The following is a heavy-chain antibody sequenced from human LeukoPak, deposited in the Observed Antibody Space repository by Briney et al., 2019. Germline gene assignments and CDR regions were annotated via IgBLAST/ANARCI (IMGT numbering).Heavy chain of an antibody. CDR3: AGTMVSYYYDSTGSPPMYYFDY. D-gene: IGHD3-22*01. Sequence: ESGPTLVKPTQTLTLTCTFSGFSLSTSGVGVGWIRQPPGKALEWLALIYWNDNQRYSPSLKTRLTITKDTSRNQVVLTMTNMDPVDTATYYCAGTMVSYYYDSTGSPPMYYFDYWGQGTLVTVSS. V-gene: IGHV2-5*01. CDR2: IYWNDNQ. CDR1: GFSLSTSGVG. J-gene: IGHJ4*02.